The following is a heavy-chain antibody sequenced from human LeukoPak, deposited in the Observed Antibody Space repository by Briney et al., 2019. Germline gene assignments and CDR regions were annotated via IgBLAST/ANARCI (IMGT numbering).Heavy chain of an antibody. CDR2: IKQDGSET. CDR3: ARDKGDYDTSGSLFIF. D-gene: IGHD3-22*01. V-gene: IGHV3-7*03. J-gene: IGHJ4*02. CDR1: GFTFSRYW. Sequence: TGGSLRLSCAASGFTFSRYWMSWVRQAPRKGLEWVANIKQDGSETYYVDSVKGRFTISRDNAKNSLYLQMNSLRAEDTAVYYCARDKGDYDTSGSLFIFGGQGTLVTVSS.